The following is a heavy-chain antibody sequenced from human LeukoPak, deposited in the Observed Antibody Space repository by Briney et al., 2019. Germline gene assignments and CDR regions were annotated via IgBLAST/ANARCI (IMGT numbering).Heavy chain of an antibody. CDR3: ASRRATSGIGWFDP. D-gene: IGHD6-13*01. V-gene: IGHV4-59*01. CDR1: GGSISSYY. CDR2: IYYSGST. J-gene: IGHJ5*02. Sequence: PSETLSLTCTVSGGSISSYYWSWIRQPPGKGLEWIGYIYYSGSTNYNPSLKSRVTISVDTSKNQFSLKLSSVTAADTAVYYCASRRATSGIGWFDPWGQGTLVTVSS.